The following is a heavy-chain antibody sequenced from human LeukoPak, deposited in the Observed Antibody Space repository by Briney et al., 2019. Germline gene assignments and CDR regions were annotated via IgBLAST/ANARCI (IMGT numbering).Heavy chain of an antibody. CDR3: ARGYFYYYGSGSQFDY. CDR1: GGSISSGDYY. Sequence: SETLSLTCTVSGGSISSGDYYWSWIRQPPGKGLEWIGYIDYSGSTYYNPSLKSRVTISVDTSKNQFSLKLRSVTAADTAVYYCARGYFYYYGSGSQFDYWGQGTLVTVSS. V-gene: IGHV4-30-4*01. D-gene: IGHD3-10*01. CDR2: IDYSGST. J-gene: IGHJ4*02.